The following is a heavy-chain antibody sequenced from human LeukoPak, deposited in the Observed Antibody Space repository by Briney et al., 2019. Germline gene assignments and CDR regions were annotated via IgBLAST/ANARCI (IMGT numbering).Heavy chain of an antibody. V-gene: IGHV3-30*02. Sequence: GGSLRLSRAASGFTFRSYGMHWVRPTPGKGGEWVAFIRSVGSNYYYADSVKGRFTTSRDNSKNTLYLQMNSLRAEDTAVYYCAKIPDRLIMPYGGYFDYWGQGTLVTVSS. CDR1: GFTFRSYG. J-gene: IGHJ4*02. CDR3: AKIPDRLIMPYGGYFDY. CDR2: IRSVGSNY. D-gene: IGHD3-10*01.